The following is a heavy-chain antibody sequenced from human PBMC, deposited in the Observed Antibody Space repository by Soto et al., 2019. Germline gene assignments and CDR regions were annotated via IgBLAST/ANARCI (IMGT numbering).Heavy chain of an antibody. Sequence: GASVKVSCKASGGTFSSYAISWVRQAPGQGLGWMGGIIPIFGTANYAQKFQGRVTITADESTSTAYMELSSLRSEDTAVYYCARATVVQNWFDPWGQGTLVTVSS. CDR2: IIPIFGTA. J-gene: IGHJ5*02. V-gene: IGHV1-69*13. CDR3: ARATVVQNWFDP. CDR1: GGTFSSYA. D-gene: IGHD4-17*01.